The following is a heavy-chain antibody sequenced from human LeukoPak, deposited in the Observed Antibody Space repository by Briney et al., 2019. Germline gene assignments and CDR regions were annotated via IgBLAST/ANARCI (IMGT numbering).Heavy chain of an antibody. D-gene: IGHD2-2*01. J-gene: IGHJ4*02. V-gene: IGHV1-8*03. CDR3: ARAIRYQLLSDY. CDR2: MNPNSGNT. Sequence: ASVKVSCKTSGYTYSTYDINWVRQAAGQGLEWMGWMNPNSGNTGFAQKFQGRATITRDTSITTAYLELSSLRSDDTAMYYCARAIRYQLLSDYWGQGTLVTVSS. CDR1: GYTYSTYD.